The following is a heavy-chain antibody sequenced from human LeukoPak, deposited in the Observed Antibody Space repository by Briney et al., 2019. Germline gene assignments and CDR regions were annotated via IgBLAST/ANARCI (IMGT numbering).Heavy chain of an antibody. CDR3: ARGGVAARFDKGFFG. D-gene: IGHD6-6*01. CDR1: GFTVSSNY. V-gene: IGHV3-66*02. Sequence: GGSLRLSCAASGFTVSSNYMSWVRQAPGKGLEWVSVIYSGGSTYYANSVKGRFTISRDNSKNTLYLQMNSLRAEDTAVYYCARGGVAARFDKGFFGWGQGTLVTVSS. J-gene: IGHJ4*02. CDR2: IYSGGST.